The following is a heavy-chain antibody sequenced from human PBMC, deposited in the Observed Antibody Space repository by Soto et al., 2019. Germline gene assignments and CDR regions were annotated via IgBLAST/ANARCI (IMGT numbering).Heavy chain of an antibody. CDR2: IIPLLNTR. CDR1: GDTFSTYG. Sequence: GASVKVSCKASGDTFSTYGITWVRQAPGQGLEWVGGIIPLLNTRNSAQKLQGRVTISVDESANTAYMELISLKSDDTAVYFCARTSSYSDHNAYFQNLDIWGQGTLVTVSS. J-gene: IGHJ4*02. D-gene: IGHD3-22*01. CDR3: ARTSSYSDHNAYFQNLDI. V-gene: IGHV1-69*13.